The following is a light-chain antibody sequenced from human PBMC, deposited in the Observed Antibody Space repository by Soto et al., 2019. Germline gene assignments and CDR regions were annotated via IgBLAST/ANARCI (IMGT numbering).Light chain of an antibody. V-gene: IGKV1-39*01. CDR1: QSIRNY. CDR2: AAS. CDR3: QESNSVPFT. J-gene: IGKJ4*01. Sequence: DIPMTQSPSSLSASVGDRVTITCRASQSIRNYLNWYQQKLGKAPKLLIYAASSLQSGVPSRFSGSGSGTDFTLTISSLQPEDSATYFCQESNSVPFTFGGGTKLEIK.